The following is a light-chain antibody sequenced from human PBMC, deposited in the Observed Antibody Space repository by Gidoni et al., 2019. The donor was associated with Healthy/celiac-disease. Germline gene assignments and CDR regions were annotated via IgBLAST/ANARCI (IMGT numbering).Light chain of an antibody. CDR3: QTWGTGTVV. V-gene: IGLV4-69*01. Sequence: HPVLTQSRSASDSFGASVKLTCTLRSGHSSYAIAWHQQQPEKDPRYLMKLNSDGSHSKGDGTPDRFSGPISGAGRYLPISSLQSEDEAVYYCQTWGTGTVVFGGGTKLTVL. J-gene: IGLJ2*01. CDR1: SGHSSYA. CDR2: LNSDGSH.